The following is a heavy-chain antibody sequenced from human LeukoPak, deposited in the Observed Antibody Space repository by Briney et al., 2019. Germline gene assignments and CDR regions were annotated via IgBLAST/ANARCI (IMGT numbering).Heavy chain of an antibody. CDR2: ISGSGGST. J-gene: IGHJ4*02. CDR3: AKTRVSFSGSEGGKGYYFDY. V-gene: IGHV3-23*01. Sequence: PGGSLRLSCAASGFTFSSYGMSWVRQAPGKGLEWVSAISGSGGSTYYADSVKGRFTISRDNSKNTLYLQMNSLRAEDTAVYYCAKTRVSFSGSEGGKGYYFDYWGQGTLVTVSS. D-gene: IGHD6-19*01. CDR1: GFTFSSYG.